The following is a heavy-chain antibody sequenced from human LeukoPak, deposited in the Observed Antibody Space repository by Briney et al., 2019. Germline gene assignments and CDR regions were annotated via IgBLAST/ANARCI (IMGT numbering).Heavy chain of an antibody. Sequence: SETLSLTCAVYGGSFSGYYWSWIRQPPGKGLEWIGEINHSGSTNYNPSLKSRVTISVDTSKNQFSLKLSSVTAADTAVYYCARGSVTAFDYWGQGALVTVSS. V-gene: IGHV4-34*01. J-gene: IGHJ4*02. CDR2: INHSGST. CDR3: ARGSVTAFDY. CDR1: GGSFSGYY. D-gene: IGHD1-14*01.